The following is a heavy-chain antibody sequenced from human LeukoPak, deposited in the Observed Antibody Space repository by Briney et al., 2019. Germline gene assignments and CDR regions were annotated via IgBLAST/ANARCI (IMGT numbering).Heavy chain of an antibody. J-gene: IGHJ4*02. Sequence: GSLRLSCAASGFSFRGFAMTWVRQAPGKGLEWVSDISDSGGGTYYADSVKGRFTISRDNSKNTLYLQMNSLRAEDTAVYYCVKTMGAIDHDYWGQGTLVTVSS. V-gene: IGHV3-23*01. D-gene: IGHD1-26*01. CDR2: ISDSGGGT. CDR3: VKTMGAIDHDY. CDR1: GFSFRGFA.